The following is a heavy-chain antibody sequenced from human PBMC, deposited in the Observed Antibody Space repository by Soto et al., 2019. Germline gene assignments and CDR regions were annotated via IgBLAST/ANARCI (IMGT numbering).Heavy chain of an antibody. V-gene: IGHV4-30-2*01. J-gene: IGHJ4*02. CDR1: GGSISSGGYS. CDR3: ARDRKESNYFDY. CDR2: IHQTGIT. Sequence: LTCAVSGGSISSGGYSWSWIRQPPGKGLEWIGYIHQTGITYYNPSLKSRVTISLDRSNNQFSLNLSSVTAADTAVYFCARDRKESNYFDYWGQGTLVTVSS.